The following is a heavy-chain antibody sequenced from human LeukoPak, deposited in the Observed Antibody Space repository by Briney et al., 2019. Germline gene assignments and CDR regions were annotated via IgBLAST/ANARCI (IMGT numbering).Heavy chain of an antibody. V-gene: IGHV3-48*03. Sequence: GGSLSLSCEAYIFNFNTFEMSWVRQAPGKGLEWIAYIGSSGSSIYYADFVKGRFTISRDNAKNSLYVEMESLRVEDTAVYFCASMRWLQFFHWGQGTLVTVSS. CDR1: IFNFNTFE. CDR2: IGSSGSSI. J-gene: IGHJ4*02. CDR3: ASMRWLQFFH. D-gene: IGHD5-24*01.